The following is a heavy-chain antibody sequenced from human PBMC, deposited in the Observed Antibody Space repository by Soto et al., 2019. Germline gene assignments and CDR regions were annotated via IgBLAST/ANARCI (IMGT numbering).Heavy chain of an antibody. CDR3: AQEDYGEYVVYQYGLDV. Sequence: PGGSLRLSCAASGFTFSRYGMSWVRQAPGKGLEWVSGISGSGGSAYYADSVKGRFTVSRDNSKNTLYLQTNNLRAEDTAVYYCAQEDYGEYVVYQYGLDVCGQGPTVTVYS. V-gene: IGHV3-23*01. D-gene: IGHD4-17*01. CDR1: GFTFSRYG. CDR2: ISGSGGSA. J-gene: IGHJ6*02.